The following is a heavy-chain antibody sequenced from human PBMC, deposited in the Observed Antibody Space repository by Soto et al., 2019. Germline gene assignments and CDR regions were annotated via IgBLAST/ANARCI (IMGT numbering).Heavy chain of an antibody. J-gene: IGHJ4*02. V-gene: IGHV4-59*08. D-gene: IGHD1-26*01. Sequence: SETLSLTCTVSGGSISGYYWSWIRQPPGKELEWIGYIYYSGSTNYNPSLKSRVTISVDTSKNQSSLRLSSVTAADTAVYYCARHFWDPLAYFDYWGQGALVTVSS. CDR2: IYYSGST. CDR3: ARHFWDPLAYFDY. CDR1: GGSISGYY.